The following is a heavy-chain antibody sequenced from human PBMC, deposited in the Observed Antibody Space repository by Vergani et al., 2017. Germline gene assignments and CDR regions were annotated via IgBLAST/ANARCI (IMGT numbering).Heavy chain of an antibody. Sequence: QVQLVQSGAEVKKPGSSVKVSCKASGGTFSSYTISWVRQAPGQGLEWMGRIIPILGIANYAQKFQGRVTITADKSTSTAYMELSSLRSDDTAVYYCAREGATTIPVGYMDVWGKGTTVTVSS. CDR1: GGTFSSYT. D-gene: IGHD1-26*01. J-gene: IGHJ6*03. CDR3: AREGATTIPVGYMDV. CDR2: IIPILGIA. V-gene: IGHV1-69*09.